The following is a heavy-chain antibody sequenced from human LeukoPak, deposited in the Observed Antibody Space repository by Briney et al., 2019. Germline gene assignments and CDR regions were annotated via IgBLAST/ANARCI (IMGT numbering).Heavy chain of an antibody. D-gene: IGHD4-17*01. J-gene: IGHJ4*02. CDR3: ARDQNPVPFDY. CDR1: GFTFSSYS. Sequence: GGSLRLSCAASGFTFSSYSINWVRQAPGKGLEWVSSISSSSSYIYYADSVKGRFTISRDNAKNSLYLQMNSLRAEDTAVYYCARDQNPVPFDYWGQGTLVTVSS. CDR2: ISSSSSYI. V-gene: IGHV3-21*01.